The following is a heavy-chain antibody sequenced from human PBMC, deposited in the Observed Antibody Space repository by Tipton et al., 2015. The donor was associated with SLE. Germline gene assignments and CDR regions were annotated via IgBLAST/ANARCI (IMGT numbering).Heavy chain of an antibody. V-gene: IGHV4-39*07. CDR2: VSSGGNT. CDR3: ARMEKRSNSVRLDY. J-gene: IGHJ4*02. Sequence: TLSLTCTVSGDSIGSSSFYWGWIRPPPGKGLEWIGSVSSGGNTYDNPSLQGRISKSVDTSKNQFSLRLSSVTAADTADYYCARMEKRSNSVRLDYWGQGTLVTVSS. D-gene: IGHD4-23*01. CDR1: GDSIGSSSFY.